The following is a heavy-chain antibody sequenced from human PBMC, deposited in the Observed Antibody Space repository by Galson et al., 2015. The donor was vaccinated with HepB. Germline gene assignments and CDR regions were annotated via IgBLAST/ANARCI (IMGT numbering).Heavy chain of an antibody. CDR3: ARDGVAAAGMENWFDP. V-gene: IGHV6-1*01. CDR2: TYHRAKWYN. CDR1: RDSVSSHSAA. D-gene: IGHD6-13*01. Sequence: CAISRDSVSSHSAAWNWIRQSPSRGLEWLGRTYHRAKWYNDYAVSVKSRITINPDTSKNQFSLQLNSVTPEDTAVYYCARDGVAAAGMENWFDPWGQGTLVTVSS. J-gene: IGHJ5*02.